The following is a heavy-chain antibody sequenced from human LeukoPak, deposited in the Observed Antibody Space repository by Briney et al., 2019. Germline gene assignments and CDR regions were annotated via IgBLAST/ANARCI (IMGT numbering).Heavy chain of an antibody. CDR2: ISYDGSNK. Sequence: GGSLRLSCATSGFTFSSNWMSWVRQAPGKGLEWVAVISYDGSNKYYADSVKGRFTISRDNSKNTLYLQMNSLRAEDTAVYYCAKDPVIAAAGTGIRNYWGQGTLVTVSS. V-gene: IGHV3-30*18. J-gene: IGHJ4*02. CDR1: GFTFSSNW. CDR3: AKDPVIAAAGTGIRNY. D-gene: IGHD6-13*01.